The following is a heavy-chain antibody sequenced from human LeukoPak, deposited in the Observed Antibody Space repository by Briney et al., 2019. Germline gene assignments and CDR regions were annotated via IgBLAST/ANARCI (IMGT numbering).Heavy chain of an antibody. J-gene: IGHJ4*02. CDR3: AKDGTGTYSGMDY. CDR1: GFTFSNYV. D-gene: IGHD1-1*01. CDR2: ISYDGSDK. Sequence: PGRSLRLSCAASGFTFSNYVMHWVRQAPGKGLEWVAIISYDGSDKHYADSVKGRFTISRDNSKNTLYLQMNSLRTEDTALYYCAKDGTGTYSGMDYWGQRTLVSVSS. V-gene: IGHV3-30*04.